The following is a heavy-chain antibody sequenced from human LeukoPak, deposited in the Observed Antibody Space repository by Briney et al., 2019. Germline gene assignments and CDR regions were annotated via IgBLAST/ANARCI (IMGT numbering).Heavy chain of an antibody. CDR1: GGSISSYY. D-gene: IGHD3-22*01. J-gene: IGHJ3*02. CDR2: IYYSGST. Sequence: SETLSLTCTVSGGSISSYYWSWIRQPPGKGLEWIGYIYYSGSTNYNPSLKSRVTISVDTSKNQFSLKLSSVTAADTVVYYCARGFLAGYYYDSSGYYGAFDIWGQGTMVTVSS. V-gene: IGHV4-59*01. CDR3: ARGFLAGYYYDSSGYYGAFDI.